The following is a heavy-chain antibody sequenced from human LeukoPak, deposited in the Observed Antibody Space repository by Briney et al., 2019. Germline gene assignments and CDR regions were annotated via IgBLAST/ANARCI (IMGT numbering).Heavy chain of an antibody. V-gene: IGHV3-33*01. D-gene: IGHD1-26*01. Sequence: GGSLRLSCAASGFTFSSYGMHWVRQAPDKGLEWVAVIWYDGSNKYYADSVKGRFTISRDNSKNTLYLQMNSLRAEDTAVYYCARDWSGGAFDIWGQGTMVTVSS. J-gene: IGHJ3*02. CDR1: GFTFSSYG. CDR3: ARDWSGGAFDI. CDR2: IWYDGSNK.